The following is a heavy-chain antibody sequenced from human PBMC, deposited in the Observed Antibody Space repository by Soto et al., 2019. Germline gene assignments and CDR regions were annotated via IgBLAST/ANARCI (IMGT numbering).Heavy chain of an antibody. D-gene: IGHD6-13*01. V-gene: IGHV1-3*01. J-gene: IGHJ5*02. Sequence: ASVKVSCKASGYTFSSNSIHWVRQAPGQGLEWMGWINAANGDTKYSPKFQGRVTITRDTSASTAYMELSSLRSEDTAVYYCVRRHVSATGIDWFDPWGQGTLVTVSS. CDR2: INAANGDT. CDR3: VRRHVSATGIDWFDP. CDR1: GYTFSSNS.